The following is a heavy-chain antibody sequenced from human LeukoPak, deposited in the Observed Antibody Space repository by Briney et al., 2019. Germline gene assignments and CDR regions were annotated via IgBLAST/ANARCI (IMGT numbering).Heavy chain of an antibody. CDR1: GYIFTSYG. D-gene: IGHD1-26*01. V-gene: IGHV1-18*01. CDR2: ISGYNGNT. Sequence: ASVKVSCKASGYIFTSYGVSWVRQAPGQGFEWMGWISGYNGNTNYAQKLQGRVTMTTDTSTNTAYMELRSLRSDDTAVYYCARGPVEAVYGVSTEDWGQGTTVTVSS. J-gene: IGHJ6*02. CDR3: ARGPVEAVYGVSTED.